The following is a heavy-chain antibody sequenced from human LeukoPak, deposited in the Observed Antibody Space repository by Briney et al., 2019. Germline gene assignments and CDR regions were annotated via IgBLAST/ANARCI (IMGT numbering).Heavy chain of an antibody. J-gene: IGHJ4*02. CDR2: IKQDGSEK. V-gene: IGHV3-7*01. D-gene: IGHD3-3*01. CDR1: GFTFSGYA. Sequence: PGGSLRLSCVASGFTFSGYAMSWVRQAPGKGLEWVANIKQDGSEKYYVDSVRGRFTISRDNAKNSLYLQMNSLRAEDTAVYYCARQISSFGVITYYFDYWGQGTLVTVSS. CDR3: ARQISSFGVITYYFDY.